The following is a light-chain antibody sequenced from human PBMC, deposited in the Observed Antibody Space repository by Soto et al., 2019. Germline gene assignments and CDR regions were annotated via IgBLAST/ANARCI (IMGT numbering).Light chain of an antibody. CDR2: DVS. CDR3: CSYAGSYNYV. V-gene: IGLV2-11*01. CDR1: SSDVGGYNY. Sequence: QSALTQPRSVSGSPGQSVTISCTGTSSDVGGYNYVSWYQQHPGKAPKLMIYDVSKRPSGVPDRFSGSKSGNTASLTISGLQAEDEADYYRCSYAGSYNYVFGTGTKVTVL. J-gene: IGLJ1*01.